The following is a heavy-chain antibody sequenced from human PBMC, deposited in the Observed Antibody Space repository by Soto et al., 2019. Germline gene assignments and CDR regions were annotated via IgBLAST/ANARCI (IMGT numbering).Heavy chain of an antibody. CDR1: GFTFRDYY. J-gene: IGHJ6*02. CDR2: ISSSSSYT. V-gene: IGHV3-11*06. CDR3: ARDILIFGVVTNYGMDV. D-gene: IGHD3-3*01. Sequence: GGSLRLSCAASGFTFRDYYMSWIRQAPGKGLEWVSYISSSSSYTNYADSVKGRFTISRDNAKNSLYLQMSSLRAEDTAVYYCARDILIFGVVTNYGMDVWGQGTTVTVSS.